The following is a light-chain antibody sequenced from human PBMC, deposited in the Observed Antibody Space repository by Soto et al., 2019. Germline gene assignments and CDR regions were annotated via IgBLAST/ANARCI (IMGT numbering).Light chain of an antibody. CDR3: AAWDDTLNGVV. Sequence: QSVLTQPPSASGTPGQRVTSSCSGSSSNLGSDYVHWYQHLPGTAPKLLIFKNNQRPSGVPDRFSGSKSGTSASLVISGLQSEDEADYYCAAWDDTLNGVVLGGGTKLTVL. J-gene: IGLJ2*01. CDR1: SSNLGSDY. CDR2: KNN. V-gene: IGLV1-44*01.